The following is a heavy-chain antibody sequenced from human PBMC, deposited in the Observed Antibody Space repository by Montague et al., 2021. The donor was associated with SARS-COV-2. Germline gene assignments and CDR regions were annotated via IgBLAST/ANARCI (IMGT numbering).Heavy chain of an antibody. Sequence: SETLSLTCTVSGGSISSSSYYWGWLRQPPGKGLEWIGSIYYSGSTCYNPSLKSRVTISVDTSKNQFSLKLSSVTAADTAVYYWASPTYYYDSSGSDAFDIWGQGTMVTVSS. J-gene: IGHJ3*02. CDR2: IYYSGST. CDR3: ASPTYYYDSSGSDAFDI. CDR1: GGSISSSSYY. D-gene: IGHD3-22*01. V-gene: IGHV4-39*01.